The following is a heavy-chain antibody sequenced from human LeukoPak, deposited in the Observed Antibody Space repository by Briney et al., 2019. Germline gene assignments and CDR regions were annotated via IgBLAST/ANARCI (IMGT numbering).Heavy chain of an antibody. CDR2: IHHSGYT. J-gene: IGHJ4*02. Sequence: XLXXTXSGGSXXXSSYXWGWIRQPPGKGLEWIGFIHHSGYTKYNPSLKSRVTVSIDTSKNQFSLTLSSVTAADTAVYHCARFDSSGYYQFDYWGQGTLVTVSS. CDR3: ARFDSSGYYQFDY. V-gene: IGHV4-61*05. CDR1: GGSXXXSSYX. D-gene: IGHD3-22*01.